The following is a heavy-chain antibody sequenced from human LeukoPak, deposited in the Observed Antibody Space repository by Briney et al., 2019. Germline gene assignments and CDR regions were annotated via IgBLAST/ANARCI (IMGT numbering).Heavy chain of an antibody. V-gene: IGHV3-23*01. Sequence: GGSLRLSCAASGFTFSSYAMGWVRQAPGKGLEWVSAISGSGGSTYYADSVKGRFTISRDNSKNTLYLQMNSLRAEDTAVYYCAKDQQQLVLHYYYYYGMDVWGKGTTVTVSS. J-gene: IGHJ6*04. CDR3: AKDQQQLVLHYYYYYGMDV. CDR2: ISGSGGST. CDR1: GFTFSSYA. D-gene: IGHD6-13*01.